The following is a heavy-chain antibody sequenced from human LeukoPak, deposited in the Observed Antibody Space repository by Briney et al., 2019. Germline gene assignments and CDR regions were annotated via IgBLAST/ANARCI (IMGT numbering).Heavy chain of an antibody. J-gene: IGHJ6*02. V-gene: IGHV4-39*07. Sequence: SETLSLTCTVSGGSISSSSYYWGWIRQPPGKGLEWIGSIYYSGSTYYNPSLKSRVTISVGKSKNQFSLKLSSVTAADTAVYYCAGLVVVAAMTAYYYYGMDVWGQGTTVTVSS. CDR2: IYYSGST. CDR1: GGSISSSSYY. CDR3: AGLVVVAAMTAYYYYGMDV. D-gene: IGHD2-15*01.